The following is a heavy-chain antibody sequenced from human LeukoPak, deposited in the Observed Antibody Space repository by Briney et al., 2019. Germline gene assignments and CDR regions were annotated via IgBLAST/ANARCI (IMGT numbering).Heavy chain of an antibody. CDR2: IYYSGST. J-gene: IGHJ5*02. CDR1: GGSVSSGPYY. V-gene: IGHV4-61*01. Sequence: SETLSLTCTVSGGSVSSGPYYWRWIRQPPGKGLVWIGYIYYSGSTTDNPSLKTRLTISVDTSKNQFSLKLTSVTAADTAVYYRSKDVVPAPGGGFDPWGQGTLVTVSS. CDR3: SKDVVPAPGGGFDP. D-gene: IGHD2-2*01.